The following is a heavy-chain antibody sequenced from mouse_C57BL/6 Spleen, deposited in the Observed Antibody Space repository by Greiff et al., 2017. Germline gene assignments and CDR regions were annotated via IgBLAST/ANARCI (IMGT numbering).Heavy chain of an antibody. CDR1: GFTFSDYG. Sequence: EVQLVESGGGLVKPGGSLKLSCAASGFTFSDYGMHWVRQAPEKGLEWVAYISSGSSTNNYADKVKGRFTISRDNAKNTLYLQMTSLRSEDTAMYYCASDGSSYYAMDYWGQGTSVTVSS. V-gene: IGHV5-17*01. CDR3: ASDGSSYYAMDY. CDR2: ISSGSSTN. D-gene: IGHD1-1*01. J-gene: IGHJ4*01.